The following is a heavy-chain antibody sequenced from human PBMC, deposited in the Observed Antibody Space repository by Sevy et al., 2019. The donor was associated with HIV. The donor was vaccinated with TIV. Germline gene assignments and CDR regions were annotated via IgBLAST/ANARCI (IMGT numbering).Heavy chain of an antibody. CDR3: SRDLRLRGYSYGCFDY. J-gene: IGHJ4*02. D-gene: IGHD5-18*01. CDR2: INPNSGNT. CDR1: GYTVTGQY. Sequence: ASVKVSCKASGYTVTGQYIHWVRQAPGQGLEWMGWINPNSGNTNYAQEFQGRVTMTRDTSISTAYMELSGLKSDDTAVYYCSRDLRLRGYSYGCFDYWGQGTLVTVSS. V-gene: IGHV1-2*02.